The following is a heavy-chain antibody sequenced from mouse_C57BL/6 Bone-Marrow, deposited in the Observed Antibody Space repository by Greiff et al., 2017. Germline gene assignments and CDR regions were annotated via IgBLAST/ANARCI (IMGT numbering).Heavy chain of an antibody. V-gene: IGHV1-69*01. CDR3: ARRWLLNAMDY. J-gene: IGHJ4*01. D-gene: IGHD2-3*01. CDR2: LDPSDSYT. CDR1: GYTFTSYW. Sequence: VQLQQPGAELVMPGASVKLSCKASGYTFTSYWMHWVKQRPGQGLEWIGELDPSDSYTNYNQKFKGKSTLTVDKSSSTAYMQLSSLTSEDSAVSSCARRWLLNAMDYWGQGPSLTVSS.